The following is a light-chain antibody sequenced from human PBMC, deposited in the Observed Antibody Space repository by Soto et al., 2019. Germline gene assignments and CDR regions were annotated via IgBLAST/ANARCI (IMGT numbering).Light chain of an antibody. Sequence: EVVLTQSRGTLSFSPVEIATLSFLTIQSVVNYQLAWYRQKPGQAPRLLIYDTSTRATGIPARFSGSGSGTEFTLTISSLQSEDFAVYYCQQYNNWPPITFGQGTRLEIK. V-gene: IGKV3-15*01. CDR2: DTS. CDR3: QQYNNWPPIT. CDR1: QSVVNY. J-gene: IGKJ5*01.